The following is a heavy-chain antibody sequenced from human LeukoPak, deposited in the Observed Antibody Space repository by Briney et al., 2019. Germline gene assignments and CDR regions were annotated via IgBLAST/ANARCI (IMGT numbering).Heavy chain of an antibody. J-gene: IGHJ4*02. CDR3: TKEPGPYVIGY. D-gene: IGHD2/OR15-2a*01. CDR2: INQDGSQK. Sequence: GGSLRLSCATSGFAFARYRMTWVRQAPGKGLQWVANINQDGSQKYYVDPVEGRFTISRDNAQNSVFLQMNSLRVADTAVYYCTKEPGPYVIGYWGQGTLVTVSS. V-gene: IGHV3-7*01. CDR1: GFAFARYR.